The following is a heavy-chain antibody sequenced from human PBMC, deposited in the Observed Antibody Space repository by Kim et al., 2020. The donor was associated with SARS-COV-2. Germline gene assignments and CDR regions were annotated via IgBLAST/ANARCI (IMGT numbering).Heavy chain of an antibody. V-gene: IGHV3-30*04. J-gene: IGHJ3*02. D-gene: IGHD3-10*01. CDR2: ISYDGSNK. Sequence: GGSLRLSCAASGFTFSSYAMHWVRQAPGKGLEWVAVISYDGSNKYYADSVKGRFTISRDNSKNTLYLQMNSLRAEDTAVYYCARDRGLGWLHSGTRGAFDIWGQGTMITVSS. CDR3: ARDRGLGWLHSGTRGAFDI. CDR1: GFTFSSYA.